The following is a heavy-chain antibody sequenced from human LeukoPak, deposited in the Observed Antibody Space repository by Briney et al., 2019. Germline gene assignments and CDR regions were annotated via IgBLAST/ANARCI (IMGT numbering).Heavy chain of an antibody. V-gene: IGHV6-1*01. Sequence: SQTLSLTCAISGDSVSSNSAAWNWIRQSPSRGLEWLGRTYYRSKWYNDYAVSVKSRITINPDTSKNQFSLQLNSVTPEDTAVYYCAKDEERYYYGSGSRGFDYWGQGTLVTVSS. CDR3: AKDEERYYYGSGSRGFDY. J-gene: IGHJ4*02. CDR1: GDSVSSNSAA. D-gene: IGHD3-10*01. CDR2: TYYRSKWYN.